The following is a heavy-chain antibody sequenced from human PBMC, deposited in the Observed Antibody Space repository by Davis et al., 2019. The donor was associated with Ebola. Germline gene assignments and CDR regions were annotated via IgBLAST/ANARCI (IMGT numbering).Heavy chain of an antibody. D-gene: IGHD3-10*01. CDR1: GYTFTSYA. Sequence: AASVKVSCKASGYTFTSYAMHWVRQAPGQRLEWMGWINAGNSNTKYSQKFQGRVTITRDTSASTAYMGLRSLRSDDTAVYYCARQYYYGSGSDNGMDVWGKGTTVTVSS. J-gene: IGHJ6*04. CDR3: ARQYYYGSGSDNGMDV. V-gene: IGHV1-3*01. CDR2: INAGNSNT.